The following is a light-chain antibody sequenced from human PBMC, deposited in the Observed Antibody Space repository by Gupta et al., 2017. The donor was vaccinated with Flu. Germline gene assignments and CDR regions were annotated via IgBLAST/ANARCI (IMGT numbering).Light chain of an antibody. V-gene: IGLV2-11*01. CDR2: DVS. Sequence: QSALTQPRSVSGSPGQSVPISCTGTSSDVGGYNYVSWYQHHPGKAPKFMIYDVSKRPSGVPDRFSGSMSGNTASLTISGLQAEDEANYYCCSYAGSFNWVFGGGTKLTVL. CDR1: SSDVGGYNY. J-gene: IGLJ3*02. CDR3: CSYAGSFNWV.